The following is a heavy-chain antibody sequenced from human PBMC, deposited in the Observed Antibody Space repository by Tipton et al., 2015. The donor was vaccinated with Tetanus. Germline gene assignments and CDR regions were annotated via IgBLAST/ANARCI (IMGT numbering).Heavy chain of an antibody. CDR3: AKSKRGYSYGTFDY. J-gene: IGHJ4*02. Sequence: QLVQSGAEVKKPGASVKVPCKASGYTFTNYGISWVRQAPGQGLEWVSTISAGSGSSTFYAASVGGRVTISRDNSKNTLYLQMDSLSAEDTAVYFCAKSKRGYSYGTFDYWGQGTPITVSS. V-gene: IGHV3-23*04. CDR1: GYTFTNYG. CDR2: ISAGSGSST. D-gene: IGHD5-18*01.